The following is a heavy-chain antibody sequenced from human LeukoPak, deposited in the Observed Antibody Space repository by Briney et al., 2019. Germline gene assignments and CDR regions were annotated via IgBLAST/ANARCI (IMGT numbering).Heavy chain of an antibody. CDR3: ARDSYGSGSYRLFDY. V-gene: IGHV4-4*02. Sequence: SETLSLTCAVSGGSISSSNWWSWVRQPPGKGLEWIGEIYHSGSTNYNPSLKSRVTISVDKSKNQFSLKLSSVTAADTAVYYCARDSYGSGSYRLFDYWGQGTLVTVSS. J-gene: IGHJ4*02. D-gene: IGHD3-10*01. CDR2: IYHSGST. CDR1: GGSISSSNW.